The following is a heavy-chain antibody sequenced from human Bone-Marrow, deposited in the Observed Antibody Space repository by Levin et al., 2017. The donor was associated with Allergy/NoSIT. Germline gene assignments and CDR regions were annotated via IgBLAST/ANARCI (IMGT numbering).Heavy chain of an antibody. CDR1: GFTFSNAY. CDR2: IKSKTHGGTT. J-gene: IGHJ6*03. V-gene: IGHV3-15*01. CDR3: TTDWGTHYYMDV. Sequence: GGSLRLSCAASGFTFSNAYISWVRQAPGKGLEWVGRIKSKTHGGTTDCAAPVKGRFTISRDDSKYTVFLQMNSLKTEDTAVYYCTTDWGTHYYMDVWGKGTTVTVSS. D-gene: IGHD3-16*01.